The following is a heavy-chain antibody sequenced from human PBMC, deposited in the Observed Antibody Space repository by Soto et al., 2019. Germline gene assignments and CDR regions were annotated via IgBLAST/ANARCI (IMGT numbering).Heavy chain of an antibody. CDR1: GFTFSSYW. V-gene: IGHV3-7*01. D-gene: IGHD6-13*01. Sequence: EVQLVESGGGLVQPGGSLRLSCVDSGFTFSSYWMSWVRQAPVKGLEWVGNIKQDGSEENYVDSVKGRFTISRDNANNSMYLRMNSLRAEDTAVYYCARIAASGRGWDVWGQGTTVVVSS. CDR2: IKQDGSEE. CDR3: ARIAASGRGWDV. J-gene: IGHJ6*02.